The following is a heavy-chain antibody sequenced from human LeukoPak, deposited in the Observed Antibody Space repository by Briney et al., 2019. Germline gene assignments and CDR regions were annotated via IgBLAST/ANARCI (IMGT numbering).Heavy chain of an antibody. V-gene: IGHV7-4-1*02. CDR1: GYTFTSYA. CDR2: INTNTGNP. Sequence: RASVKVSCKASGYTFTSYAMNWVRQAPGQGLEWMGWINTNTGNPTYAQGFTGRFVFSLDTSVSTAYLQISSLKAEYTAVYYCARLLLDYGGNPTEGSDYWGQGTLVTVSS. CDR3: ARLLLDYGGNPTEGSDY. J-gene: IGHJ4*02. D-gene: IGHD4-23*01.